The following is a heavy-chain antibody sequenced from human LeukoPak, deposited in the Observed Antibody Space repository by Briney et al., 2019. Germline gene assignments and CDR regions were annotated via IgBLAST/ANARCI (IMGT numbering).Heavy chain of an antibody. CDR3: AKDNSGWYRYFDS. CDR1: GFTVSTNY. Sequence: GGSLRLSCAASGFTVSTNYMSWVRQAPGKKLEWVSDIYSDGSTFYADSVKGRFTISRDNSRSTLYLQMNSLRAEDTAMYFCAKDNSGWYRYFDSWGQGTLVTVSS. D-gene: IGHD6-19*01. CDR2: IYSDGST. J-gene: IGHJ4*02. V-gene: IGHV3-53*05.